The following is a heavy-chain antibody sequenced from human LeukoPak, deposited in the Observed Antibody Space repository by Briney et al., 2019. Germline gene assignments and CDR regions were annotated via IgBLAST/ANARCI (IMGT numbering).Heavy chain of an antibody. V-gene: IGHV1-8*01. CDR1: GYTFTSYD. J-gene: IGHJ6*03. CDR2: MNPNSGNT. D-gene: IGHD2-2*02. Sequence: ASVKVSCKASGYTFTSYDINWVRQATGQGLEWMGWMNPNSGNTGYAQKFQGRVTMTRNTSISTAYMELSSLRSEDTAVCYCARCSTSCYTGFCYYYYYYMDVWGKGTTVTVSS. CDR3: ARCSTSCYTGFCYYYYYYMDV.